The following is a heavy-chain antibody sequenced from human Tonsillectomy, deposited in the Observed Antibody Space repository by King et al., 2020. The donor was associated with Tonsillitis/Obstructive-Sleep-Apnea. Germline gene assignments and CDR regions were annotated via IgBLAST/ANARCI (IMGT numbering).Heavy chain of an antibody. CDR3: ARVGRNWSGYSAYYHYYYMDV. D-gene: IGHD3-3*01. J-gene: IGHJ6*03. Sequence: QLVQSGSELKEPGASVKVSCKASGYTFTTFSMIWVRQAPGQGLEWMGWINTNTGNPTYAQGFTGRFVFSLDTSVSTAYLQISGLKAEDTAVYYCARVGRNWSGYSAYYHYYYMDVWGKGTTVTVSS. CDR2: INTNTGNP. CDR1: GYTFTTFS. V-gene: IGHV7-4-1*02.